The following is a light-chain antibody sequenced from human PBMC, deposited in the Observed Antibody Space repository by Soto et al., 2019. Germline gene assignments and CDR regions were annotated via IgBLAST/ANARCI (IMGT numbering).Light chain of an antibody. J-gene: IGLJ1*01. Sequence: QSVLTQPPSVSGAPGQRVTISCTGSSSDIGAGNNVHWYQQLPGRAPKLLIYGNTNRPSEVSDRFSGSKSGTSASLAITGLQDEDEADYYCQSYENSRSAPEVFGTGTKLTVL. CDR2: GNT. CDR1: SSDIGAGNN. V-gene: IGLV1-40*01. CDR3: QSYENSRSAPEV.